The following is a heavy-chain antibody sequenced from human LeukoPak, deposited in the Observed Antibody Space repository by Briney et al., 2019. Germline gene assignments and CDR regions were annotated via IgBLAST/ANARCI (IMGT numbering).Heavy chain of an antibody. CDR3: ARSTSSIAARPRWFDP. CDR2: ISSSSSYI. V-gene: IGHV3-21*04. J-gene: IGHJ5*02. D-gene: IGHD6-6*01. CDR1: GFTVSSNY. Sequence: GGSLRLSCAASGFTVSSNYMSWVRQAPGKGLEWVSSISSSSSYIYYADSVKGRFTISRDNAKNSLYLQMNSLRAEDTAVYYCARSTSSIAARPRWFDPWGQGTLVTVSS.